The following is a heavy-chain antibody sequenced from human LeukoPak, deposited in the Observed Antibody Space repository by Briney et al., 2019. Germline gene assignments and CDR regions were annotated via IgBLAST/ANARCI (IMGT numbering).Heavy chain of an antibody. J-gene: IGHJ6*02. CDR1: GYSFTSYW. CDR2: IDPSDSYT. Sequence: GESLKISCKGSGYSFTSYWISWVRQMPGKGLEWMGRIDPSDSYTNYSPSFQGHVTISADKSISTAYLQWSSLKASDTATYYCASRYGEDYYYGMDVWGQGTTVTVSS. V-gene: IGHV5-10-1*01. CDR3: ASRYGEDYYYGMDV. D-gene: IGHD4-17*01.